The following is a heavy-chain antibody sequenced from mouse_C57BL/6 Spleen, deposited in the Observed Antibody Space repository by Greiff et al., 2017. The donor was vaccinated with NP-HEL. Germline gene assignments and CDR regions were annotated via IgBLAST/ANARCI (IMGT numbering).Heavy chain of an antibody. CDR3: ARGGYGNYVLYAMDY. D-gene: IGHD2-1*01. J-gene: IGHJ4*01. V-gene: IGHV5-17*01. CDR2: ISSGSSTI. CDR1: GFTFSDYG. Sequence: EVMLVESGGGLVKPGGSLKLSCAASGFTFSDYGMHWVRQAPEKGLEWVAYISSGSSTIYYADTVKGRFTISSDNAKNTLFLQMTSLRSEDTAMYYCARGGYGNYVLYAMDYWGQGTSVTVSS.